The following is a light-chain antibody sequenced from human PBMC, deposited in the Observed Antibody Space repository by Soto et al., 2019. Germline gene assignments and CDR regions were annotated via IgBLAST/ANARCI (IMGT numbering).Light chain of an antibody. J-gene: IGLJ1*01. CDR3: CSYAGSSTYV. V-gene: IGLV2-23*01. CDR2: EGS. CDR1: SSDVGSYNL. Sequence: QSVLTQPASMSWSPGQSITISCTGTSSDVGSYNLVSWYQQHPGKAPKLMIYEGSKRPSGVSNRFSGSKSGNTASLTISGLQAEDEADYYCCSYAGSSTYVFGTGTKVTVL.